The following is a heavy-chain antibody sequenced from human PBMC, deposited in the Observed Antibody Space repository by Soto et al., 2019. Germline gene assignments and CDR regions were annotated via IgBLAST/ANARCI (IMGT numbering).Heavy chain of an antibody. V-gene: IGHV3-33*01. CDR2: IWYDGSNK. CDR3: AREGSDYDSSGYYYYY. J-gene: IGHJ4*02. Sequence: VGSLRLSCAASGFTFSSYGMHWVRQAPGKGLEWVAVIWYDGSNKYYADSVKGRFTISRDNSKNTLYLQMNSLRAEDTAVYYCAREGSDYDSSGYYYYYWGQGTLVTVSS. CDR1: GFTFSSYG. D-gene: IGHD3-22*01.